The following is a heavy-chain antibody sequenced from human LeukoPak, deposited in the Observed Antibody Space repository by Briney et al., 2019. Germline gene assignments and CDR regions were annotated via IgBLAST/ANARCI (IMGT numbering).Heavy chain of an antibody. CDR2: ISSSGSTI. CDR1: GFTFSDYY. Sequence: GGSLRLSCAASGFTFSDYYMSWIRQAPGKGLEWVSYISSSGSTIYYADSVKGRFTISRDNAKNSLYLQMNSLRAEDTAAYYCARDRRSLYYYDSSGSQNYWGQGPLVTVSS. CDR3: ARDRRSLYYYDSSGSQNY. D-gene: IGHD3-22*01. V-gene: IGHV3-11*01. J-gene: IGHJ4*02.